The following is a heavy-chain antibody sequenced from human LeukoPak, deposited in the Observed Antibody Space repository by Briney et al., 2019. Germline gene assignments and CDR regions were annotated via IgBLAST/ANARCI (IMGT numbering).Heavy chain of an antibody. CDR1: GFTFSSYG. Sequence: GGSLRLSCAASGFTFSSYGMHWVRQAPGKGLEWVAVISYDGGNEYYADSVKGQFTISRDNSKDRLYLQMNSLRPEDTAMYYCARVRGGRSWYYYGMDVWGRGTTVTVSS. CDR3: ARVRGGRSWYYYGMDV. J-gene: IGHJ6*02. D-gene: IGHD3-16*01. V-gene: IGHV3-30*19. CDR2: ISYDGGNE.